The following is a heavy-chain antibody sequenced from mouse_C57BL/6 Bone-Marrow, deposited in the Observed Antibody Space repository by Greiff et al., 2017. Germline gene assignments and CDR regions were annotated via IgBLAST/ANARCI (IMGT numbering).Heavy chain of an antibody. CDR2: IYPRSGNT. J-gene: IGHJ4*01. D-gene: IGHD2-1*01. CDR1: GYTFTSYG. CDR3: AREGNYYSYYAMDY. V-gene: IGHV1-81*01. Sequence: VQRVESGAELARPGASVKLSCKASGYTFTSYGISWVKQRTGQGLEWIGEIYPRSGNTYYNEKFKGKATLTADKSSSTAYMELRSLTSEYSAVYFCAREGNYYSYYAMDYWGQGTSVTVSS.